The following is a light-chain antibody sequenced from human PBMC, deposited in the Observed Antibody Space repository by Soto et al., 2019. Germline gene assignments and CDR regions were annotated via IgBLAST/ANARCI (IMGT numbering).Light chain of an antibody. Sequence: QSVLTQPPSVSGAPGQRVTISCTGSNSNIGAGYDVHWYQQYPGTAPKLHIYSNTNRPSGVPDRFSASKSGTSASLAITGLQAEDEAYYYCQSYESGWGVFGGGTKLTVL. CDR1: NSNIGAGYD. CDR2: SNT. J-gene: IGLJ3*02. CDR3: QSYESGWGV. V-gene: IGLV1-40*01.